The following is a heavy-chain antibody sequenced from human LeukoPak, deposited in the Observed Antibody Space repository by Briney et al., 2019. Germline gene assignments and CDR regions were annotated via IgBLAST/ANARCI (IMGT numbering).Heavy chain of an antibody. CDR2: ISWNSGSI. D-gene: IGHD3-22*01. J-gene: IGHJ4*02. CDR1: GFTFDDYA. CDR3: AKDITSYYYDSSGSLFDY. V-gene: IGHV3-9*01. Sequence: QTGGPLRLSCAAAGFTFDDYAMHWVRQAPGKGLEWVSGISWNSGSIGYADSVKGRFTISRDNAKNSLYLQMNSLRAEDTALYYCAKDITSYYYDSSGSLFDYWGQGTLVTVSS.